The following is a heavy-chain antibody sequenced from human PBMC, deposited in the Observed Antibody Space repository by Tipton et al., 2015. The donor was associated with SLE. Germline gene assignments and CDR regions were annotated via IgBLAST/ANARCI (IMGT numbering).Heavy chain of an antibody. V-gene: IGHV4-4*02. CDR3: ARAPGLERSYYYYYYMDV. D-gene: IGHD1-1*01. Sequence: TLSLTCAVSGGSISTSNWWSWVRQPPGKGMEWIGDINHSGSTNYNPSLKSRVTISVDTSKNQFSLRLSSVTAADTAVFYCARAPGLERSYYYYYYMDVWGKGTTVTVSS. CDR2: INHSGST. J-gene: IGHJ6*03. CDR1: GGSISTSNW.